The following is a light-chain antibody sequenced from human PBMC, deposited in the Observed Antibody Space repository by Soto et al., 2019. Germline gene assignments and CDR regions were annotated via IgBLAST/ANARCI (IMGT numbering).Light chain of an antibody. CDR3: QQRLNWPPLA. CDR1: QSVNSY. J-gene: IGKJ4*01. CDR2: DAS. Sequence: EIVLTQSPATLSLSPGERATLSCRVSQSVNSYLAWYQQKPGQAPRLLIYDASNRATGIPARFSGSGSGTDFSLTISSPEPEDFAVYYCQQRLNWPPLAFGGGTKVEIK. V-gene: IGKV3-11*01.